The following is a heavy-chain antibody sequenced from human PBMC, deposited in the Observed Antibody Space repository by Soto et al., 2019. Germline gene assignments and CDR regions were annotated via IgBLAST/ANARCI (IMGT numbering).Heavy chain of an antibody. CDR2: ISPYTGNT. Sequence: QVQLVQSGDEVKKPGASVKVSCKASGYIFVNYGIAWVRQAPGHGLEWMGWISPYTGNTYSATKIQGRLTMTTDTSTSTAYMDLGSLTSDDTAVYYCVMVDNYVTPTPQDVGGQGTTVTVSS. D-gene: IGHD3-16*01. CDR3: VMVDNYVTPTPQDV. V-gene: IGHV1-18*01. J-gene: IGHJ6*02. CDR1: GYIFVNYG.